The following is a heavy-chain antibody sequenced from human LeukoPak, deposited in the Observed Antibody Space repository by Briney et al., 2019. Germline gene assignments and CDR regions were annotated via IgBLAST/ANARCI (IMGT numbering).Heavy chain of an antibody. J-gene: IGHJ4*02. CDR3: AKEGIAAAGTLPYFDY. D-gene: IGHD6-13*01. Sequence: GGSLRLSCAASGFTFSSYGMSWVRQAPGKGLEWVSAISGSGGSTYYADSVKGRFTISRDNSKNTLYLQMNSLRAEDTAVYYCAKEGIAAAGTLPYFDYWGQGTLVTVSS. V-gene: IGHV3-23*01. CDR1: GFTFSSYG. CDR2: ISGSGGST.